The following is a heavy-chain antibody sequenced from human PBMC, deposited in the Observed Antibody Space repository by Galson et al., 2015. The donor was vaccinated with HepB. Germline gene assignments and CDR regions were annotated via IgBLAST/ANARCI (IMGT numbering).Heavy chain of an antibody. J-gene: IGHJ4*02. Sequence: SVKVSCKASGYTFTSYGISWVRQAPGQGLEWMGWISAYNGNTNYAQKLQGRVTMTTDTSTSTAYMELRSLRSDDTAVYYCASGLYSSGWVPFDYWGQGTLVTVPS. CDR1: GYTFTSYG. V-gene: IGHV1-18*04. CDR2: ISAYNGNT. CDR3: ASGLYSSGWVPFDY. D-gene: IGHD6-19*01.